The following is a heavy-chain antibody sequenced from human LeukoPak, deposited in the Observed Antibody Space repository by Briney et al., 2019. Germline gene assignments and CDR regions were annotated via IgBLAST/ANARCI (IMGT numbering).Heavy chain of an antibody. V-gene: IGHV4-61*05. J-gene: IGHJ3*02. CDR3: ASAKQIDAFDI. Sequence: PSETLSLTCSVSGGSISSSSSYWGWIRQPPGKGLEWIGYIYYSGSTNYNPSLKSRVTISVDTSKNQFSLKLSSVTAADTAVYYCASAKQIDAFDIWGQGTMVTVSS. CDR2: IYYSGST. CDR1: GGSISSSSSY.